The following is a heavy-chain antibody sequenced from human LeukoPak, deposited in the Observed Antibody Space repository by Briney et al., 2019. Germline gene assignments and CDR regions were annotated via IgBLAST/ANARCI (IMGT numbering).Heavy chain of an antibody. CDR1: DGSISSSSYY. J-gene: IGHJ3*01. D-gene: IGHD3-16*01. CDR3: ARADGGSSTREWRAFDF. CDR2: IYYSGST. Sequence: PSETLSLTCTVSDGSISSSSYYWDWIRQPPGTGLEYIGSIYYSGSTYYYPSLQSRVTISVDTSKNQFSLKVTSVTAADTAVYYCARADGGSSTREWRAFDFWGQGTLVTVSS. V-gene: IGHV4-39*07.